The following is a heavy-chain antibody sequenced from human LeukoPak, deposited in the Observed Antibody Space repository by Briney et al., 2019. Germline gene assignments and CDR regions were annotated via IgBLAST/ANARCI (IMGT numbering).Heavy chain of an antibody. CDR1: GFTFSSYA. V-gene: IGHV3-23*01. CDR3: AKDNSEYYYDSSGYFDY. CDR2: ISGSGGST. Sequence: GGSLRLSFAASGFTFSSYAMSWVRQAPGKGLEWVSAISGSGGSTYYADSVKGRFTISRDNSKNTLYLQMNSLRAEDTAVYYCAKDNSEYYYDSSGYFDYWGQGTLVTVSS. D-gene: IGHD3-22*01. J-gene: IGHJ4*02.